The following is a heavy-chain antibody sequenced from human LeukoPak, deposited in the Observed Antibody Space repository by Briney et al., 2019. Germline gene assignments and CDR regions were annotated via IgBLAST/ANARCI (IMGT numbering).Heavy chain of an antibody. J-gene: IGHJ3*02. D-gene: IGHD1-26*01. CDR2: IYPGDSDT. CDR1: GYSFTSYW. V-gene: IGHV5-51*01. Sequence: KIGESLQISCKGSGYSFTSYWIAWVRRMPGKGLEWMGIIYPGDSDTRHSPSFQGQVTISADKSISTAYLQWSSLKASDTAMYYCARHEWDPDAFDIWGQGTMVTVSS. CDR3: ARHEWDPDAFDI.